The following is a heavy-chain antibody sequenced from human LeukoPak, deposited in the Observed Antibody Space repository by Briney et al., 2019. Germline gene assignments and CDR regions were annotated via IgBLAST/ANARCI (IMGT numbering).Heavy chain of an antibody. J-gene: IGHJ6*03. CDR1: GYSFTSYG. Sequence: GESLKISCKGSGYSFTSYGISWVRQAPGQGLEWMGWINISTGNPTYAKGFTGRFVFSLDTSVSTAYLQISSLKAEDTAVYYCARYGGVLRYFDWFPRWDYYYMYVWGKGTTVTVSS. CDR2: INISTGNP. V-gene: IGHV7-4-1*02. CDR3: ARYGGVLRYFDWFPRWDYYYMYV. D-gene: IGHD3-9*01.